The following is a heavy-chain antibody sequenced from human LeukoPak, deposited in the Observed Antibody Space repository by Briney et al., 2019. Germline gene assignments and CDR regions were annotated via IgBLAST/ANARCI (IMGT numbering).Heavy chain of an antibody. D-gene: IGHD4-17*01. CDR2: ISGSGGST. CDR3: AKASIAVTTAFDY. J-gene: IGHJ4*02. Sequence: PGGSLRLSCAASGFTFSSYAMSWVRHAPGKGLERVSAISGSGGSTYYADSVKGRFTISRDNSKNTLYLQMNSLRAEDTAVYYCAKASIAVTTAFDYWGQGTLVTVSS. CDR1: GFTFSSYA. V-gene: IGHV3-23*01.